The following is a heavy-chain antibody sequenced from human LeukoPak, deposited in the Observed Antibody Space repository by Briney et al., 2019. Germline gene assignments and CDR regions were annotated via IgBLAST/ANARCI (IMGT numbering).Heavy chain of an antibody. CDR2: INHSGST. V-gene: IGHV4-34*01. D-gene: IGHD4-17*01. J-gene: IGHJ4*02. CDR3: ARDISAVTTGDY. CDR1: GGSLSVYY. Sequence: SETLSLTCVVYGGSLSVYYWSWIRQSPGKGLEWIGEINHSGSTTYNPSLKSRVTISVDTSKNQFSLKLSSVTAADTAVYYCARDISAVTTGDYWGQGTLVTVSS.